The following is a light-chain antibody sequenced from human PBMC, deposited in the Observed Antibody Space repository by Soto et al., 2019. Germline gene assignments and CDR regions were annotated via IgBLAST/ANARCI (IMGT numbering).Light chain of an antibody. Sequence: QSALTQPASVSGSPGQSITISCTGTSSDVGSYNLVSWYQQHPGKAPKVMIYEGSKRPSGVSNRFSGSKSGNTASLTISGLQAEDEADYYGCSYAGSSTSYVFGSGTKLTVL. CDR3: CSYAGSSTSYV. CDR2: EGS. CDR1: SSDVGSYNL. J-gene: IGLJ1*01. V-gene: IGLV2-23*01.